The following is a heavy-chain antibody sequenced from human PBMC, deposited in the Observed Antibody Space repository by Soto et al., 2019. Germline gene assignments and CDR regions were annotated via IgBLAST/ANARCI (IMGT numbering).Heavy chain of an antibody. D-gene: IGHD1-7*01. J-gene: IGHJ5*02. CDR1: GYTFTNNV. CDR2: IHTAKGNT. CDR3: ARDPIWTYTWNYARLNYLDP. Sequence: GASVKVSCKASGYTFTNNVIHWLRQAPGQTLEWMGWIHTAKGNTKYSQKFEARVTLTRDTAASTAYMELNSLRSDDTAVHYCARDPIWTYTWNYARLNYLDPWGQGTLVTVSS. V-gene: IGHV1-3*04.